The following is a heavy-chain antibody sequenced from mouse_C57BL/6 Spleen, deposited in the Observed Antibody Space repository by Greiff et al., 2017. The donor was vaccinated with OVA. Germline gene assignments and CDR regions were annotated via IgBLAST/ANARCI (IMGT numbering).Heavy chain of an antibody. J-gene: IGHJ1*03. V-gene: IGHV1-66*01. D-gene: IGHD1-1*01. CDR3: ARRGAASSWGWYFDV. CDR2: IYPGSGNT. Sequence: QVQLQQSGPELVKPGASVKISCKASGYSFTSYYIHWVKQRPGQGLEWIGWIYPGSGNTKYNEKFKGKATLTADTSSSTAYMQLSSLTSEDSAVYYCARRGAASSWGWYFDVWGTGTTVTVSS. CDR1: GYSFTSYY.